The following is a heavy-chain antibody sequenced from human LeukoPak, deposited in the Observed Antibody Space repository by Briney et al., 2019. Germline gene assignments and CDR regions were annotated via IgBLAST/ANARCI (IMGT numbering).Heavy chain of an antibody. CDR3: AKGRLVVTALDY. CDR2: IKQDGSEK. D-gene: IGHD2-21*02. Sequence: GGSLRLSCAASGFTFSSYWMSWVRQAPGKGLEWVANIKQDGSEKYYVDSVKGRFTISRDNAKNSLYLQMNSLRAEDTAVYYCAKGRLVVTALDYWVQGTLVTVSS. CDR1: GFTFSSYW. J-gene: IGHJ4*02. V-gene: IGHV3-7*03.